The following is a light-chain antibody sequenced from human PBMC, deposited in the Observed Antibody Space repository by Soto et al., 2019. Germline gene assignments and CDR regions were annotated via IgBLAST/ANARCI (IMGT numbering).Light chain of an antibody. J-gene: IGKJ3*01. CDR2: LGS. Sequence: DLVMTQSPLSLPVTPGEPASISCRSSQSLLFSNGYNYLDWYLQKPGQSPQLLISLGSNRAPGVPDRFSGNGSGTDLTLKISRVEAEDVGVYYCMQGVQTPFTFGPGTKVDIK. V-gene: IGKV2-28*01. CDR1: QSLLFSNGYNY. CDR3: MQGVQTPFT.